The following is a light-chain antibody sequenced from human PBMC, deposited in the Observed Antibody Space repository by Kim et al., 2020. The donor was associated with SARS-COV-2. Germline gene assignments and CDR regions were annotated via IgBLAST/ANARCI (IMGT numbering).Light chain of an antibody. Sequence: SVSPGETATLSCRASQSVTSNLVWYQQKAGQAPRLLIYAASTRATGIPARFSGAGSGTEFTLTTSSLQPEDFAIYYCQQYTKWPLFGPGTKVDIK. J-gene: IGKJ3*01. CDR1: QSVTSN. CDR3: QQYTKWPL. CDR2: AAS. V-gene: IGKV3-15*01.